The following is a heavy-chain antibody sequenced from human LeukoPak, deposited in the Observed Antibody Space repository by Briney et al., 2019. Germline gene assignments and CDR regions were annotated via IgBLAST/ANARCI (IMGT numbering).Heavy chain of an antibody. CDR1: GFTFSNAW. CDR2: IKSKTDGRTT. V-gene: IGHV3-15*01. D-gene: IGHD6-19*01. J-gene: IGHJ4*02. Sequence: GGSLRLSCAASGFTFSNAWMSWVRQAPGKGLEWVGRIKSKTDGRTTDYAAPVKGRFTISRDDSKNTLYLQMNSLKTEDTAVYYCTTDRLLAVAGFDYWGQGTLVTVSS. CDR3: TTDRLLAVAGFDY.